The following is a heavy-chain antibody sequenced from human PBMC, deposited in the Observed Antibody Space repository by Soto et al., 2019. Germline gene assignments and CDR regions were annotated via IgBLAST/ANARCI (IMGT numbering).Heavy chain of an antibody. Sequence: QVQLVQSGAEVGKPGASVKVSCKSSGYAFRSYGITWVRQAPGQGLEWMGWISANNGNTNYAQNLQDRDTISIDTSTSTAYIELRSLRSDDTAAYYCVRQVLPSTVNDYYYTDVWGKGTSVTVSS. CDR1: GYAFRSYG. CDR2: ISANNGNT. D-gene: IGHD2-8*02. CDR3: VRQVLPSTVNDYYYTDV. V-gene: IGHV1-18*01. J-gene: IGHJ6*03.